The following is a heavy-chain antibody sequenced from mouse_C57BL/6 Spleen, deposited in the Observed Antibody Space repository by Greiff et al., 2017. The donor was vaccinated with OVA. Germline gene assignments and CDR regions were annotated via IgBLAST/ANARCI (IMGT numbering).Heavy chain of an antibody. V-gene: IGHV1-42*01. D-gene: IGHD3-3*01. CDR3: AREGYYAMDY. CDR2: INPSTGGT. Sequence: VQLQQSGPELVKPGASVKISCKASGYSFTGYYMNWVKQSPEKSLEWIGEINPSTGGTTYNQKFKAKATLTVDKSSSTAYMQLKSLTSEDSAVYYCAREGYYAMDYWGQGTSGTVSS. CDR1: GYSFTGYY. J-gene: IGHJ4*01.